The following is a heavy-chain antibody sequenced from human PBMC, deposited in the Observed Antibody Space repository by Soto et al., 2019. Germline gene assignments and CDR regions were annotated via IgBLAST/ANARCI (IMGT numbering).Heavy chain of an antibody. J-gene: IGHJ5*02. CDR2: IYYSGST. CDR3: ARQLLAYCGGDCYSRTSWFDP. V-gene: IGHV4-39*01. D-gene: IGHD2-21*02. CDR1: GGSISSSSYY. Sequence: QLQLQESGPGLVKPSETLSLTCTVSGGSISSSSYYWGWIRQPPGKGLEWIGSIYYSGSTYYNPSLKSRVTISVDTSKNQFSLKLSSVTAADTAVYYCARQLLAYCGGDCYSRTSWFDPWGQGTLVTVSS.